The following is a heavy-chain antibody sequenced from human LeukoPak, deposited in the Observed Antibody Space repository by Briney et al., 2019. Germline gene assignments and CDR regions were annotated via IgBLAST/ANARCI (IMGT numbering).Heavy chain of an antibody. Sequence: PGGSLRLSCAASGFTFSSYSMNWVRQAPGKGLEWVSSISSSSSYIYYADSVKGRFTISRDNAKNSLYLQMNSLRAEDTAVYYCARDSCSSTSCSRSRDAFDIWGQGTMVTVSS. J-gene: IGHJ3*02. CDR2: ISSSSSYI. D-gene: IGHD2-2*01. CDR3: ARDSCSSTSCSRSRDAFDI. V-gene: IGHV3-21*01. CDR1: GFTFSSYS.